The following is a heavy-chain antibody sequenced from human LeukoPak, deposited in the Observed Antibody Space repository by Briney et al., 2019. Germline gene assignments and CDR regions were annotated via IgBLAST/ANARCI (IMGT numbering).Heavy chain of an antibody. Sequence: GGSLRLSCAASGFTFDNYAMSWVRQAPGQGLEWVSGISGSGGTTNYADSVKGRLTISRDNSKNTLSLQMNSLRADDTAVYYCAKGYSSGWYYFDYWGQGTLVTVSS. CDR1: GFTFDNYA. J-gene: IGHJ4*02. CDR3: AKGYSSGWYYFDY. D-gene: IGHD6-19*01. V-gene: IGHV3-23*01. CDR2: ISGSGGTT.